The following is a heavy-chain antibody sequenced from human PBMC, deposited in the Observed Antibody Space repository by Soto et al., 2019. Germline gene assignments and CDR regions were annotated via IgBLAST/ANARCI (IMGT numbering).Heavy chain of an antibody. CDR2: LNPNSGDT. CDR1: GYTFSSYD. D-gene: IGHD6-19*01. CDR3: ATSGGGWYLY. V-gene: IGHV1-8*01. Sequence: QVQLVQSGAEVKKPGASVKVSCKASGYTFSSYDINWVRQATGQGLEWMGWLNPNSGDTGYAQKFQGRVTLTRNTSIHTAYIELSRRTSDDTAVDYCATSGGGWYLYWGQGTLVTVSS. J-gene: IGHJ4*02.